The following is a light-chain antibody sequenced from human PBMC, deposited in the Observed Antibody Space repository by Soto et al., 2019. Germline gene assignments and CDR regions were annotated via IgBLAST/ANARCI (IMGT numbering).Light chain of an antibody. CDR1: QSVSNW. CDR2: QAS. V-gene: IGKV1-5*03. CDR3: QHYDVYPYT. Sequence: DIQMTQSPSTLSASVGDRVTITCRASQSVSNWLAWYQQKPGKVPKLLIFQASTLETGVPSRFSGSGSGTEFTLFISSLQPDDFATYYCQHYDVYPYTFGQGTKLEIK. J-gene: IGKJ2*01.